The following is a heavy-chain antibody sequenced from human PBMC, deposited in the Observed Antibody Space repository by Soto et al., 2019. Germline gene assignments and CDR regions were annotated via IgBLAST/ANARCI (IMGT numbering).Heavy chain of an antibody. CDR2: ISGSGGST. CDR3: AKDKRYCSSTSCYSWFDP. CDR1: GFTFSSYA. V-gene: IGHV3-23*01. D-gene: IGHD2-2*01. J-gene: IGHJ5*02. Sequence: PGGSLRLSCAASGFTFSSYAMSWVRQAPGKGLEWVSAISGSGGSTYYADSVKGRFTISRDNSKNTLYLQMNSLRAEDTAVYYCAKDKRYCSSTSCYSWFDPWGQGTLVTVSS.